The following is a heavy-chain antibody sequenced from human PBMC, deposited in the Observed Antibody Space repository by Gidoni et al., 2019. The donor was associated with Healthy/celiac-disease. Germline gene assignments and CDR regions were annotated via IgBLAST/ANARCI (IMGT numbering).Heavy chain of an antibody. CDR2: MNPNSGNT. J-gene: IGHJ6*02. Sequence: QVQLVQSGAEVKKPGASVKVSCKASGYTFTSYDINWVRQATGQGLEWMGWMNPNSGNTGYAQKFQGRVTMTRNTSISTAYMELSSLRSEDTAVYYCASRRHLQGVMDYYYGMDVWGQGTTVTVSS. CDR3: ASRRHLQGVMDYYYGMDV. CDR1: GYTFTSYD. V-gene: IGHV1-8*01. D-gene: IGHD3-10*01.